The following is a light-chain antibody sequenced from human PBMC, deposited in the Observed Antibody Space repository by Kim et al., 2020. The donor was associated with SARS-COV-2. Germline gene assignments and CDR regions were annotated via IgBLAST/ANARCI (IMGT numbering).Light chain of an antibody. CDR1: QTGLYNSNNKNY. CDR2: WAS. Sequence: RANPNCKSSQTGLYNSNNKNYLAWYQQKPGQAPKLLIYWASIRESGVSDRFSGSGSETDFTLTISSLQAEDVAVYYCQQYYSTPPSFGQGTKLEI. CDR3: QQYYSTPPS. J-gene: IGKJ2*03. V-gene: IGKV4-1*01.